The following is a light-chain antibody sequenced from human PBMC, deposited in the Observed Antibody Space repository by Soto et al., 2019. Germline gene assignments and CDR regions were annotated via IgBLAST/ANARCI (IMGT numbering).Light chain of an antibody. CDR2: GAS. J-gene: IGKJ5*01. CDR3: QQRNVWPPIT. V-gene: IGKV3-15*01. CDR1: QSIGSN. Sequence: EKVMPQSPATLSMSPGERATLSCRASQSIGSNLAWYQQKPGQAPRLLIYGASTRATGIPARFSGSRSGTEFTLTINSLEPEDFAVYYCQQRNVWPPITFGQGTRLEIK.